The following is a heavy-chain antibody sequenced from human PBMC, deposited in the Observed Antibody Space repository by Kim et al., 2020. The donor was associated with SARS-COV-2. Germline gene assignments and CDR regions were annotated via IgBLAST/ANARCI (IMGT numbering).Heavy chain of an antibody. Sequence: GGSLRLSCAASGFTFSSSAMSWFRQAPGKGLEWVSSIIASGGSTSYADSVKGRFSISRDNSKNTLYLQMNSLRDEDPAVFSFAKGRSGSWLSDNWGQGT. J-gene: IGHJ4*02. CDR1: GFTFSSSA. V-gene: IGHV3-23*01. D-gene: IGHD1-26*01. CDR3: AKGRSGSWLSDN. CDR2: IIASGGST.